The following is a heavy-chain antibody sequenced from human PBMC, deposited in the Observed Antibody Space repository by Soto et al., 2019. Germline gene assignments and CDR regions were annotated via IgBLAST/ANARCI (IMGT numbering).Heavy chain of an antibody. CDR2: IGIGSSTK. Sequence: EVDLVESGGGLVQSGGSLRLSCAASGFTFRNYGMNWVRQAPGKGLEWVSYIGIGSSTKYYADSVKGRFTISRDNANNSLYLQMNSLRAEDTAVYYCARDQLYYNDISGRPLNAFDVWGQGTMATVSS. V-gene: IGHV3-48*01. CDR3: ARDQLYYNDISGRPLNAFDV. J-gene: IGHJ3*01. CDR1: GFTFRNYG. D-gene: IGHD3-22*01.